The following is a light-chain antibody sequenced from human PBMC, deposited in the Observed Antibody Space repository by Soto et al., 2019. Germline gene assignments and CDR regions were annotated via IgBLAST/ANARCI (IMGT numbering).Light chain of an antibody. Sequence: DIQMTQSPSTLSASVGDRVTITCRASQTISSWLAWYQVKPGKAPNLLMHDASSLESGVPSRFSGSASGTEFTLTISSLQPDDFATYFCQQYSTYSWTFGQGTKVDI. J-gene: IGKJ1*01. CDR2: DAS. CDR3: QQYSTYSWT. CDR1: QTISSW. V-gene: IGKV1-5*01.